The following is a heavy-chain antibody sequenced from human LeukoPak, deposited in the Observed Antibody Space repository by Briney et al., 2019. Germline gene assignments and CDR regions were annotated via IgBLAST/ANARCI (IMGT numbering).Heavy chain of an antibody. V-gene: IGHV3-23*01. CDR2: ISGSGAST. CDR1: GFTFSSYA. Sequence: GGSLRLSCAASGFTFSSYAMSWVRQAPGKGLEWVSSISGSGASTYYMDSVKGRFTISRDNSKNTLYLQVNSLRAEDTAIYYCAKDVIAGQGRSFDSWGQETLITVSS. D-gene: IGHD6-13*01. J-gene: IGHJ4*02. CDR3: AKDVIAGQGRSFDS.